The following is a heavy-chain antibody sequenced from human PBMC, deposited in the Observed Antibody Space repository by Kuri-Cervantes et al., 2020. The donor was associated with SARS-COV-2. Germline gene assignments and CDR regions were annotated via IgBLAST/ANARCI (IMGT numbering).Heavy chain of an antibody. V-gene: IGHV3-30*18. CDR1: GFTFSSYG. D-gene: IGHD3-10*01. CDR3: AKDGGGWFGELLFGDY. CDR2: ISYDGSNK. J-gene: IGHJ4*02. Sequence: GESLKISCAASGFTFSSYGMHWVRQAPGKGLEWVAFISYDGSNKYYADPVKGRFTISRDNSKNTLYLQMNSLGAEDTAVYYCAKDGGGWFGELLFGDYWGQGPLVTVSS.